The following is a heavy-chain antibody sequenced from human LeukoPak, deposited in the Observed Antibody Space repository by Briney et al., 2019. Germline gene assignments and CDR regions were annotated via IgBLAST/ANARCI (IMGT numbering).Heavy chain of an antibody. J-gene: IGHJ4*02. CDR2: ISDSGGNT. Sequence: PGGSLRLSCAASGFTFRSCAMTWVRQAPGKGLEWVSTISDSGGNTYYADSVKGRVHVSRDDSKNTLYLQMNSLRAEDTAVYYCAKGSLHPGIFDYWGQGTLVTVSS. V-gene: IGHV3-23*01. CDR1: GFTFRSCA. CDR3: AKGSLHPGIFDY.